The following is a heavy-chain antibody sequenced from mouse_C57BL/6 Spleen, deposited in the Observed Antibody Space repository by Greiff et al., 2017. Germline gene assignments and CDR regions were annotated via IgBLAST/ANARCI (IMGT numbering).Heavy chain of an antibody. V-gene: IGHV5-17*01. CDR1: GFTFSDYG. CDR2: ISSGSSTN. D-gene: IGHD1-1*01. J-gene: IGHJ4*01. Sequence: EVKVVESGGGLVKPGGSLKLSCAASGFTFSDYGMHWVRQAPEKGLEWVAYISSGSSTNYYADTVKGRFTISRDNAKNTLFLQMTSLRYEDTAMYYCGTGYYGKGAMDYWGQGTSVTVSS. CDR3: GTGYYGKGAMDY.